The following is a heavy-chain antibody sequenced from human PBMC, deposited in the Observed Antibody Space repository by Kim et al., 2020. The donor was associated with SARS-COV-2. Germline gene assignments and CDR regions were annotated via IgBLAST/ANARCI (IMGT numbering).Heavy chain of an antibody. Sequence: GGSLRLSCAASGFTFSSYGMHWVRQAPGKGLEWVAVIWYDGSNKYYADSVKGRFTISRDNSKNTLYLQMNSLRAEDTAVYYCARAGSSADSLVEPWRLAYYYYYGMDVWGQGTTVTVSS. V-gene: IGHV3-33*01. CDR3: ARAGSSADSLVEPWRLAYYYYYGMDV. CDR1: GFTFSSYG. CDR2: IWYDGSNK. J-gene: IGHJ6*02. D-gene: IGHD2-15*01.